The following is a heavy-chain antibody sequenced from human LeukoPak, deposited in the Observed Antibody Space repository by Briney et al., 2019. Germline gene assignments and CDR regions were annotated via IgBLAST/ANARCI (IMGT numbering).Heavy chain of an antibody. CDR3: ATAPSGWFLFDY. CDR1: GGTFSSYA. V-gene: IGHV1-69*05. J-gene: IGHJ4*02. Sequence: GASVKVSCKASGGTFSSYAISWVRQAPGQGLEWMGGIIPIFGTANYAQKFQGRVTITTDESTSTAYMELSSLRSEDTAVYYCATAPSGWFLFDYWGQGTLVTVSS. CDR2: IIPIFGTA. D-gene: IGHD6-19*01.